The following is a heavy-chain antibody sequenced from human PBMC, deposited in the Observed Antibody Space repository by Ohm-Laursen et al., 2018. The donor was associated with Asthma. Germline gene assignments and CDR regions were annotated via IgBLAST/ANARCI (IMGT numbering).Heavy chain of an antibody. CDR3: AIYVVGAPPYYFDY. D-gene: IGHD1-26*01. CDR2: IKQDGSEK. V-gene: IGHV3-7*01. Sequence: SLRLSCTASGFIFSSYSMNWVRQAPGKGLEWVANIKQDGSEKFHVDSVKGRFTISRDNAKNSLYLQMNSLRAEDTAVYYCAIYVVGAPPYYFDYWGQGTLVTVSS. J-gene: IGHJ4*02. CDR1: GFIFSSYS.